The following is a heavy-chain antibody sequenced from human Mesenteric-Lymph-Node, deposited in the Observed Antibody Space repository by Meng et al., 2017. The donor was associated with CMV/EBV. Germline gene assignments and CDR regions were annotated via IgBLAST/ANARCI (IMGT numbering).Heavy chain of an antibody. V-gene: IGHV3-9*01. CDR1: GFIFDDYT. CDR3: AKRSDVSGFTIKGHFDY. J-gene: IGHJ4*02. Sequence: SLKISCAASGFIFDDYTMHWVRQAPGKGLEWVAGITWNSGNIEYADSVKGRFTISRDNAKNSLYLQMNSLRAEDTAVYYCAKRSDVSGFTIKGHFDYWGQGTLVTVSS. D-gene: IGHD3-22*01. CDR2: ITWNSGNI.